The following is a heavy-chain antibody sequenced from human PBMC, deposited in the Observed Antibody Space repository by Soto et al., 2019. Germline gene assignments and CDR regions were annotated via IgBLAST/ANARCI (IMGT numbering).Heavy chain of an antibody. Sequence: PGGSLRLSCAASGFTVSSNYMSWVRQAPGKGLEWVSVIYSGGSTYYADSVKGRFTISRDNSKNTLYLQMNSLRAEDTAVYYCAREGISVVAAKHFDYWGQGTLVNVSS. CDR1: GFTVSSNY. V-gene: IGHV3-66*01. J-gene: IGHJ4*02. CDR3: AREGISVVAAKHFDY. D-gene: IGHD2-15*01. CDR2: IYSGGST.